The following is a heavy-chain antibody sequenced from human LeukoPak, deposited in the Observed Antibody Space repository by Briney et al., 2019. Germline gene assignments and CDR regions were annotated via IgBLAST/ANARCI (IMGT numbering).Heavy chain of an antibody. CDR2: ISGSGGST. Sequence: GGSLRLSCAASGLTFSSYAMSWVRQAPGKGLEWVSAISGSGGSTYYADSVKGRFTISRDNSKNTLYLQMNSLRAEDTAVYYCAKDQVYYDSSGYWGQGTLVTVSS. J-gene: IGHJ4*02. CDR3: AKDQVYYDSSGY. D-gene: IGHD3-22*01. V-gene: IGHV3-23*01. CDR1: GLTFSSYA.